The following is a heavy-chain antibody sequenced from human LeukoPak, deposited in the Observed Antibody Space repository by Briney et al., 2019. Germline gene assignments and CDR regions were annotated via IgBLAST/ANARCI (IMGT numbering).Heavy chain of an antibody. CDR3: STNQWGCSSPSCYANSGYAFQH. Sequence: PSETLSLTCTVSGDSISSHYWSWIRQPPGKGLEWIGYIYYSGSTNYNPSLKSRVTISVDTSKNQFSLKLSSVTAADTAVYYCSTNQWGCSSPSCYANSGYAFQHWGQGTLVTVSS. CDR1: GDSISSHY. J-gene: IGHJ1*01. D-gene: IGHD2-2*01. CDR2: IYYSGST. V-gene: IGHV4-59*11.